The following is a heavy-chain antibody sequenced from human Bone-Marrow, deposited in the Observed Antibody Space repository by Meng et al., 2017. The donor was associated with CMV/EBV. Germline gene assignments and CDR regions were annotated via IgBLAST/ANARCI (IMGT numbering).Heavy chain of an antibody. CDR2: INPNSGGT. CDR3: LSALSDPDY. V-gene: IGHV1-2*02. D-gene: IGHD1-26*01. Sequence: ASVKVSCKASGYTFTGYYMHWVRQAPGQGLEWVGWINPNSGGTSYAQKFQGRVTMTRDTSTSTVYMELSSLRSEDTAVFYCLSALSDPDYWGQGTLVTVSS. J-gene: IGHJ4*02. CDR1: GYTFTGYY.